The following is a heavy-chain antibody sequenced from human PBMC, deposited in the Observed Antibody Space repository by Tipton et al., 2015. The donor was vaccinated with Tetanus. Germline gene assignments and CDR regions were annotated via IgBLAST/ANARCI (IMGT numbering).Heavy chain of an antibody. J-gene: IGHJ2*01. V-gene: IGHV3-73*01. D-gene: IGHD5-12*01. CDR1: GVTFSDSA. CDR3: ARPLALDGGYETYFDL. CDR2: IRSRAKNYAT. Sequence: SLRLSCAASGVTFSDSAVHWVRQASGKGLEWVGYIRSRAKNYATFYGASVRGRFSFSRDDSNNVAFLQMDSLQTEDTAVYFCARPLALDGGYETYFDLWGRGTLVTVSS.